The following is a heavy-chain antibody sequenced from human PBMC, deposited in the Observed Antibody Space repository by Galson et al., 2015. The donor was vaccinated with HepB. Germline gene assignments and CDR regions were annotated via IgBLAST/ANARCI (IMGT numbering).Heavy chain of an antibody. J-gene: IGHJ3*02. CDR2: ISAYNGNT. CDR3: ARDNGWGSPAGGEDAFDI. Sequence: SVKVSCKASGYTFTSYGISWVRQAPGQGLEWMGWISAYNGNTNYAQKLQGRVTMTTDTSTSTAYMELRSLRSGDTAVYYCARDNGWGSPAGGEDAFDIWGQGTMVTVSS. D-gene: IGHD6-19*01. V-gene: IGHV1-18*01. CDR1: GYTFTSYG.